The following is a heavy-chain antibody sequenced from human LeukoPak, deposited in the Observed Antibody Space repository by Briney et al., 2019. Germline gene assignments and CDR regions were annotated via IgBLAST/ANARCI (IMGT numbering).Heavy chain of an antibody. Sequence: SKTLSLTCAVYGGSFSGYYWSWIRQPPGKGLEWIGEINHSGSTNYNPSLKSRVTISVDTSKNQFSLKLSSVTAADTAVYYCARGGMVRGVITTFDYWGQGTLVTVSS. CDR3: ARGGMVRGVITTFDY. D-gene: IGHD3-10*01. J-gene: IGHJ4*02. CDR1: GGSFSGYY. V-gene: IGHV4-34*01. CDR2: INHSGST.